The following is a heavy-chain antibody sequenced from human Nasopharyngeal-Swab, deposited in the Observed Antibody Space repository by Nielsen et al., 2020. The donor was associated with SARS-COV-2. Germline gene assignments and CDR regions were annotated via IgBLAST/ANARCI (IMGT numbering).Heavy chain of an antibody. CDR3: SRIPRVGGYSYGYDY. J-gene: IGHJ4*02. V-gene: IGHV1-2*06. CDR2: INPNSGGT. Sequence: ASVKVSCKASGGSFTNYGISWVRLAPGQGLEWMGRINPNSGGTNYAKKFQGRVAMTRDASLSTGTMELSGLTSDDTAVYFCSRIPRVGGYSYGYDYWGQGTLVTVSS. CDR1: GGSFTNYG. D-gene: IGHD5-18*01.